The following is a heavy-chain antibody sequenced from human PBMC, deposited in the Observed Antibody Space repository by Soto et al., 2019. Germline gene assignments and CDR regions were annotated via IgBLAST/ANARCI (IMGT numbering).Heavy chain of an antibody. J-gene: IGHJ5*02. CDR1: GGTLSSYA. CDR3: ARVLTGTTFGFDP. CDR2: IIPIFGTA. Sequence: SVKVSCKASGGTLSSYAISWVRQAPGQGLEWMGGIIPIFGTANYAQKFQGRVTITADESTSTAYMELSSLRSEDTAVYYCARVLTGTTFGFDPWGQGTLVTVSS. D-gene: IGHD1-20*01. V-gene: IGHV1-69*13.